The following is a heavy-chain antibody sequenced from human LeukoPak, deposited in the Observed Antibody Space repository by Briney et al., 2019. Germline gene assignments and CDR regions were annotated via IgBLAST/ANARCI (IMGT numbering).Heavy chain of an antibody. V-gene: IGHV3-30*18. J-gene: IGHJ5*02. D-gene: IGHD6-6*01. CDR2: ISYDGSNK. CDR3: AKQYRRLLIKGPNWFDP. Sequence: PGGSLRLSCAASGFTFSSYGMHWVRQAPGKGLEWVAVISYDGSNKYYADSVKGRLTISRDNSKNTLYLQMNSLRAEDTAVYYCAKQYRRLLIKGPNWFDPWGQGTLVTVSS. CDR1: GFTFSSYG.